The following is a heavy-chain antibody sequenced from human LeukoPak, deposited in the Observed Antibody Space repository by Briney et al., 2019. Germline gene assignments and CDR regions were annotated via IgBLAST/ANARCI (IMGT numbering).Heavy chain of an antibody. CDR3: ARSYDFWSGSMHYYYGMDV. CDR2: ISSSGSTI. J-gene: IGHJ6*02. D-gene: IGHD3-3*01. V-gene: IGHV3-11*01. Sequence: PGGSLRLSCAASGFTFSDYYMSWIRQAPGKGLEWVSYISSSGSTIYYADSVKGRFTISRDNAKNSLYLQMNILRAEDTAVYYCARSYDFWSGSMHYYYGMDVWGQGTTVTVSS. CDR1: GFTFSDYY.